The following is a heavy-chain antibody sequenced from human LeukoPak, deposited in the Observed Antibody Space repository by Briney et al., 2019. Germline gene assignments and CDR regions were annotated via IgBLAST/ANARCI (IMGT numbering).Heavy chain of an antibody. J-gene: IGHJ3*01. CDR3: ARHDGSSWYYAFDV. CDR1: GVSISSYY. V-gene: IGHV4-59*08. D-gene: IGHD6-13*01. Sequence: EALSLTCTVSGVSISSYYWSWIRQPPGKGLEWIGYIYYSGSTNYNPSLKSRVTISLDTSKNQFSLKLSSVTAADTAVYYCARHDGSSWYYAFDVWGQGTMVTVSS. CDR2: IYYSGST.